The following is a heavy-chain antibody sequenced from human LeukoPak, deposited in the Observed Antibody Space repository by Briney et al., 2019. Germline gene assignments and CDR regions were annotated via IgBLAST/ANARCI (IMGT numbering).Heavy chain of an antibody. CDR3: ARGYSSGWRLDY. CDR2: INHSGST. D-gene: IGHD6-19*01. Sequence: SETLSLTCAVYGASLSGYYWSWIRQPPGKGLEWIGEINHSGSTNYNPSLKSRVTISVDTSKNQFSLKLSSVTAADTAVYYCARGYSSGWRLDYWGQGTLVTVSS. CDR1: GASLSGYY. V-gene: IGHV4-34*01. J-gene: IGHJ4*02.